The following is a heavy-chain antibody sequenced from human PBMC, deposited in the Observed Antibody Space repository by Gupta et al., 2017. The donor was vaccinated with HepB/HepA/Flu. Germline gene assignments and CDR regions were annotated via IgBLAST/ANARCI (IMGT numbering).Heavy chain of an antibody. CDR1: GGSFSDSY. D-gene: IGHD2/OR15-2a*01. V-gene: IGHV4-34*01. CDR2: IGHSGST. Sequence: QVQLQQWGAGLLKPSETLSLTCADSGGSFSDSYWSWIRQPPGKGLEWIGDIGHSGSTNYNPSLKSRVTISIDTSKNQFSLKLSSVTAADTALYHCAKNFDLWGRGTLVTVSS. CDR3: AKNFDL. J-gene: IGHJ2*01.